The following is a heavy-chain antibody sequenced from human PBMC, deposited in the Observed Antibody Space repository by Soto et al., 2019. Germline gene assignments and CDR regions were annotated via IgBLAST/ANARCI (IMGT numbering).Heavy chain of an antibody. CDR3: AKGDDFWSGYFFYYYYGMDV. Sequence: EVQLLESGGGLVQPGGSLRLSCAASGFTFSSYAMSWVRQAPGKGLEWVSAISGSGGSTYYADSVKGRFTISRDNSKNTLYLQMNSLRAEGTAVYYCAKGDDFWSGYFFYYYYGMDVWGQGTTVTVSS. CDR1: GFTFSSYA. CDR2: ISGSGGST. V-gene: IGHV3-23*01. J-gene: IGHJ6*02. D-gene: IGHD3-3*01.